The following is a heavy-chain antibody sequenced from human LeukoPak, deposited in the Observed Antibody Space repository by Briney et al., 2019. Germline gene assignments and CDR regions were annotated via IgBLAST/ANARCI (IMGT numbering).Heavy chain of an antibody. CDR1: GGSISSGSYY. CDR2: IYTSGST. Sequence: SQTLSLTCTVPGGSISSGSYYWSWIRQPAGKGLEWIGRIYTSGSTNYNPSLKSRVTISVDTSKYQFSLKLSSVTAADTAVYYCARDRGGGYKSGNYYMDVWGKGTTVTVSS. J-gene: IGHJ6*03. D-gene: IGHD5-24*01. CDR3: ARDRGGGYKSGNYYMDV. V-gene: IGHV4-61*02.